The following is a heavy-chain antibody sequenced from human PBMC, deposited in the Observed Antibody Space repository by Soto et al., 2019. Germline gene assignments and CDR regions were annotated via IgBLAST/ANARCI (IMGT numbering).Heavy chain of an antibody. Sequence: PGGSLRLSCAASGFTFSSYWMHWLRQAPGEGLVWVSRINSDGSSTSYADSVKGRFTISRDNAKNTLYLQMNSLRAEDTAVYYCARAVTIFGVVIIDYFDYWGQGTLVTVSS. CDR2: INSDGSST. CDR3: ARAVTIFGVVIIDYFDY. CDR1: GFTFSSYW. D-gene: IGHD3-3*01. J-gene: IGHJ4*02. V-gene: IGHV3-74*01.